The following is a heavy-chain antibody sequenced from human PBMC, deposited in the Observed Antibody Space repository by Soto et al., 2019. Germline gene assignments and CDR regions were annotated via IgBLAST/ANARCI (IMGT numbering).Heavy chain of an antibody. CDR2: IYPGDSDT. Sequence: PGESLKISCQGSGYTFTNSWIGWVRKKHGKGLEWMGVIYPGDSDTLYNPSFQGQVTISADKSINTAYLQWNSLKASDTAMYYCAKQELGVWYYFEYWGQGALVTVSS. CDR3: AKQELGVWYYFEY. J-gene: IGHJ4*02. CDR1: GYTFTNSW. V-gene: IGHV5-51*01. D-gene: IGHD6-13*01.